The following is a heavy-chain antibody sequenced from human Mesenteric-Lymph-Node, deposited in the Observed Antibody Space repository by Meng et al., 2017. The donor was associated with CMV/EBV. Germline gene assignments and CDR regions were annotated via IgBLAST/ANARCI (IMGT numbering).Heavy chain of an antibody. CDR2: IKRDGSEE. D-gene: IGHD3-9*01. CDR3: AREKDDNYAMDV. J-gene: IGHJ6*02. Sequence: GGSLKISCAASGFTLSNYWMTWVRQAPGKGLEWVANIKRDGSEEYYVDSVKGRFTISRDNAKNSLYLQMNSLRAEDTAVYYCAREKDDNYAMDVWGQGTTVTVSS. V-gene: IGHV3-7*01. CDR1: GFTLSNYW.